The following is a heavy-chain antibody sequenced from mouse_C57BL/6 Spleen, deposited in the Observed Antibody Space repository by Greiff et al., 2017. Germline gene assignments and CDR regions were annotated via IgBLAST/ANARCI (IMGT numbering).Heavy chain of an antibody. J-gene: IGHJ2*01. CDR2: IYPGDGDT. Sequence: VQLQQSGAELVKPGASVKISCKASGYAFSSYWMNWVKQRPGKGLEWIGQIYPGDGDTNYNGKFKGKATLTADKSSSTAYMQLRSLTSEDSAVDFCARGEDTTVVASDYWGQGTTLTVSS. D-gene: IGHD1-1*01. CDR3: ARGEDTTVVASDY. V-gene: IGHV1-80*01. CDR1: GYAFSSYW.